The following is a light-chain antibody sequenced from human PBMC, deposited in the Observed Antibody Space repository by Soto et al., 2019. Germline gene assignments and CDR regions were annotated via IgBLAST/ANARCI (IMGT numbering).Light chain of an antibody. CDR2: WAS. J-gene: IGKJ1*01. Sequence: DIVMTQSPDSLAGSLGERAAINCKSSQSVLYSSNNKNYLAWYQQKPGQPPERLIYWASTRESGVPDRFSGSGSGTDFTLTISSLQAEDVAVYYCQQYYSTPQTFGQGTKVDIK. CDR1: QSVLYSSNNKNY. CDR3: QQYYSTPQT. V-gene: IGKV4-1*01.